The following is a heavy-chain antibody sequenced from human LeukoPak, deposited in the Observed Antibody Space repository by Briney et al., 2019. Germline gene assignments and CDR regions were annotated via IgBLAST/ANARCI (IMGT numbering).Heavy chain of an antibody. CDR2: ISSGGSTI. Sequence: GGSLRLPCAASGFTFSSYEMNWVRQAPGKGLEWVSYISSGGSTIYYADSVKGRFTISRDNAKNSLYLQMNSLRAEDTAVYYCARALNYVWGSYRYPYYFDYWGQGTLVTVSS. J-gene: IGHJ4*02. CDR3: ARALNYVWGSYRYPYYFDY. D-gene: IGHD3-16*02. V-gene: IGHV3-48*03. CDR1: GFTFSSYE.